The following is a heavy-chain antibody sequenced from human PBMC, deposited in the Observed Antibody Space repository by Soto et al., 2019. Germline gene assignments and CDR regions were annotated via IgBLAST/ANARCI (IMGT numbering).Heavy chain of an antibody. CDR3: AAPVLLWFGEDKPWVYGMDV. Sequence: ASVKVSCKASGYTFTGYYMHWLRESPGQGLEWMGWINPNSGGTNYAQKFQGRVTMTRDTSISTAYMELSRLRSDDTAVYYCAAPVLLWFGEDKPWVYGMDVWGQGTTVTVS. D-gene: IGHD3-10*01. CDR2: INPNSGGT. CDR1: GYTFTGYY. J-gene: IGHJ6*02. V-gene: IGHV1-2*02.